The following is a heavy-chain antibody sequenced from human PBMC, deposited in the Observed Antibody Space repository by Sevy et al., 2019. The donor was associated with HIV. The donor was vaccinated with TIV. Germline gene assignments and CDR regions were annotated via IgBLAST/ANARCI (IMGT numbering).Heavy chain of an antibody. D-gene: IGHD6-19*01. CDR2: ISWDGGST. CDR3: AKDISTAPHSSGWYN. J-gene: IGHJ4*02. V-gene: IGHV3-43*01. Sequence: GGSLRLSCAASGFTFDDYTMHWVRQAPGKGLEWVSLISWDGGSTYYADSVKGRFTISRDNSKNSLYLQMNSLRTEDTALYYCAKDISTAPHSSGWYNWGLGTLVTVSS. CDR1: GFTFDDYT.